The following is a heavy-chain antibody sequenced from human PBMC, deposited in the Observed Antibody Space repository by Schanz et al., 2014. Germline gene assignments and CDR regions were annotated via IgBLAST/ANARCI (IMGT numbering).Heavy chain of an antibody. D-gene: IGHD2-15*01. V-gene: IGHV3-7*01. Sequence: VHLVESGGGLVKPGGSLRLSCAASGFTFSSNWMNWVRQAPGKGLEWVAIIRPDGSDQHYVDSVKGRFTISRDNAKTPLYLQMNSMRAEDTAVYYCAAGGGFLIDSWGQGTLVTVSS. CDR1: GFTFSSNW. CDR3: AAGGGFLIDS. J-gene: IGHJ4*02. CDR2: IRPDGSDQ.